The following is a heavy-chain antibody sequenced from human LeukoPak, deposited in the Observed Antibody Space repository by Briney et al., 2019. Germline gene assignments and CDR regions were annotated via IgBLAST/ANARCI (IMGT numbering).Heavy chain of an antibody. J-gene: IGHJ4*01. D-gene: IGHD1-26*01. Sequence: SETLSLTCTVSGGSITSYYWTWIRQPPGKGLEWIGYIYYGRNTNYNPSLKSRVSISVDTSKNQFSHQLTSVTAADQTGIYYGRGSPVGDYWGRGTLVTVSS. CDR1: GGSITSYY. CDR2: IYYGRNT. V-gene: IGHV4-59*08. CDR3: GRGSPVGDY.